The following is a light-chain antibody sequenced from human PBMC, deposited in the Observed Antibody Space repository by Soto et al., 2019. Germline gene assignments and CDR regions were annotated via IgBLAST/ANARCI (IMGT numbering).Light chain of an antibody. J-gene: IGKJ4*01. CDR2: GAS. Sequence: TQSPGTLSLSPGERATLHCRASQSVSSNLAWYQQKPGQAPRLLVYGASTRATGIPARFSGSGSGTQFTLTISSLQSEDFAVYYCQQHNNWPLTFGGGTKVDIK. CDR3: QQHNNWPLT. V-gene: IGKV3-15*01. CDR1: QSVSSN.